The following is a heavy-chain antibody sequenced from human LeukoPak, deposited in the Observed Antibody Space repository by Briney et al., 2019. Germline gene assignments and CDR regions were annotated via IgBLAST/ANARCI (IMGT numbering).Heavy chain of an antibody. CDR1: GFTFNDYA. CDR3: TKDVGDYGDYSLFS. J-gene: IGHJ5*02. Sequence: GGSLRLSCAASGFTFNDYAMHWVRQAPGKGLIWVSLISGDGGNTYYADSVKGRFTISRDNTKNSLYLQMNSLRTEATAFYYCTKDVGDYGDYSLFSWGQGTLVTVSS. V-gene: IGHV3-43*02. CDR2: ISGDGGNT. D-gene: IGHD4-17*01.